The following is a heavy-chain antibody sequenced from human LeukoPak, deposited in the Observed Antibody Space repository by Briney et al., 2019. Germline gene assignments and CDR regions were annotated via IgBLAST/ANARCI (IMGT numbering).Heavy chain of an antibody. D-gene: IGHD2-2*01. J-gene: IGHJ4*02. V-gene: IGHV3-33*01. Sequence: GGSLRLSCAASGFTFSSYGMHWVRQAPGKGLEWVAVIWYDGSNKYYADSVKGRFTISRDNSKNTLYLQMNSLRAEDTAVYYCARSYCSSASCPSRFDYWGQGTLVTVSS. CDR3: ARSYCSSASCPSRFDY. CDR1: GFTFSSYG. CDR2: IWYDGSNK.